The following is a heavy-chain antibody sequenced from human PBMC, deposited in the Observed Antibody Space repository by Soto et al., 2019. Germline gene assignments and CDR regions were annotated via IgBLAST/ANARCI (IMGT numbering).Heavy chain of an antibody. CDR1: GGTFSSYA. CDR3: ARDMGDAKLEKDYYYYYMDV. V-gene: IGHV1-69*01. Sequence: QVQLVQSGAEVKKPGSSVKVSCKASGGTFSSYAISWVRQAPGQGLEWMGGIIPIFGTANYAQKFQGRVTITADESTSTAYMGLSSLRSEDTAVYYCARDMGDAKLEKDYYYYYMDVWGKGTTVTVSS. CDR2: IIPIFGTA. D-gene: IGHD3-16*01. J-gene: IGHJ6*03.